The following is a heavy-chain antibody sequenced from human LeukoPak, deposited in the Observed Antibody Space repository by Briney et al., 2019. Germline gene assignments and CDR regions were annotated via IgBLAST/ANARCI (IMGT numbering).Heavy chain of an antibody. CDR2: INDQGGT. CDR1: GGSFNGYY. D-gene: IGHD3-16*01. V-gene: IGHV4-34*01. Sequence: SETLSLTCAVSGGSFNGYYWTWIRQSPGKGLEWIGEINDQGGTSYNPSHKSRVTMSVDKSKNQFSLRLTAVSAADTAVFFCARGSRLRGVYGMDVWGQGTTVIVSS. CDR3: ARGSRLRGVYGMDV. J-gene: IGHJ6*02.